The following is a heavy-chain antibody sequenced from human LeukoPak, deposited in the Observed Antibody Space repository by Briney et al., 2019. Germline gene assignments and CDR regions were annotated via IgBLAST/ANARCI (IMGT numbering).Heavy chain of an antibody. V-gene: IGHV1-2*02. CDR3: ARVGGSHYYDSSGLDY. CDR2: INPNSGGT. Sequence: ASVKVSCKASGYTFTGYYMHWVRQAPGQGLEWMGWINPNSGGTNYAQKFQGRVTMTRDTSISTAYMELSRLRSDDTAVYYCARVGGSHYYDSSGLDYWGQGTLVTVSS. J-gene: IGHJ4*02. CDR1: GYTFTGYY. D-gene: IGHD3-22*01.